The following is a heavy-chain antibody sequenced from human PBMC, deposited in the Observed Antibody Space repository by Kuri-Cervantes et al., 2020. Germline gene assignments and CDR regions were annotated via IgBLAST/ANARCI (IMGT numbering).Heavy chain of an antibody. J-gene: IGHJ4*02. D-gene: IGHD2-15*01. V-gene: IGHV4-4*08. Sequence: ESLKISCTVSGGSISSYYWSWIRQPPGKGLEWIGYIYYSGSTNYNPSLKSRVTISVDTSKNQFSLKLSSVTAADTAVYYCARENNLLLLYYFDYWGQGTLVTVSS. CDR1: GGSISSYY. CDR3: ARENNLLLLYYFDY. CDR2: IYYSGST.